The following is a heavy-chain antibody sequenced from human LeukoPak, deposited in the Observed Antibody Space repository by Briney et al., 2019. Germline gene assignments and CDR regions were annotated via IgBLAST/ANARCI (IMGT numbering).Heavy chain of an antibody. CDR1: GFTFSSYW. CDR2: IKQDGSEK. J-gene: IGHJ4*02. V-gene: IGHV3-7*03. D-gene: IGHD3-10*01. CDR3: ARGGLLWFGELFGY. Sequence: GGSLRLSCAASGFTFSSYWMSWVRQAPGKGLEWVANIKQDGSEKYYVDSVKGRFTISRDSAKNSLYLQMNSLRAEDTAVYYCARGGLLWFGELFGYWGQGTLVTVSS.